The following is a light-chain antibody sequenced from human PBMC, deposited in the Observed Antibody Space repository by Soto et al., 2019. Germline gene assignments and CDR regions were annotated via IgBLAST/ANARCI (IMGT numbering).Light chain of an antibody. V-gene: IGKV3-20*01. Sequence: EIVLTQSPGSLSLSPGQRATLSCRASQSVDSTFFAWYQKKPGQAPRLLIYGASKRETGVPDRFSGSGSGTDFTLTISRLEPEDLAVYYCQQYMSSVTFGQGTKVEI. CDR1: QSVDSTF. CDR2: GAS. J-gene: IGKJ1*01. CDR3: QQYMSSVT.